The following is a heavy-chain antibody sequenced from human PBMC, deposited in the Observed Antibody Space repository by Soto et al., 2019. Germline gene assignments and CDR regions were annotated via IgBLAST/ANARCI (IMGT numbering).Heavy chain of an antibody. V-gene: IGHV1-8*01. D-gene: IGHD2-8*01. J-gene: IGHJ3*01. Sequence: QVQLVQSGAEVMKPGASVKVSCKASGYTLASYDINWVRQATGQGLEWMGWMNPNSGNTGYAQKFQGRVIMTRNTSTNTAYLELSNLRSEDTAVYYCARPLVVESCTNDVCQVGYSFDLWGQGTIVTVSS. CDR2: MNPNSGNT. CDR3: ARPLVVESCTNDVCQVGYSFDL. CDR1: GYTLASYD.